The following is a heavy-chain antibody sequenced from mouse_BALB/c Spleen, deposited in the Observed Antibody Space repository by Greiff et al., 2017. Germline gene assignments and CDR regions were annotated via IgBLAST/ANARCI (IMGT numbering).Heavy chain of an antibody. J-gene: IGHJ4*01. CDR2: ILGGGST. Sequence: VMLVESGPGLVAPSQSLSITCTVSGFSLSRYSVHWVRQPPGKGLEWLGMILGGGSTDYNSALKSRLSISKDNSKSQVFLKMNSLQTDDTAMYYCARNDAVVPMDYWGQGTSVTVSS. CDR1: GFSLSRYS. CDR3: ARNDAVVPMDY. V-gene: IGHV2-6-4*01. D-gene: IGHD1-1*01.